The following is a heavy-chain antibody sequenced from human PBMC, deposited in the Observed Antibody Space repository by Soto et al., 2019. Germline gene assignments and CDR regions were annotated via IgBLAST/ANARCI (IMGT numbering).Heavy chain of an antibody. D-gene: IGHD3-10*01. J-gene: IGHJ5*02. CDR1: GFSLSDPSMG. CDR2: ISSYDGE. V-gene: IGHV2-26*01. CDR3: ARIWAVSLRGHNAGFDP. Sequence: QVTLKESGPVLVKPTETLTLTCTVSGFSLSDPSMGVAWIRQPPGKALEWLAHISSYDGEFYSTSLKNRLTISKDTSSSQVVLTMTNMDPVDTATYYCARIWAVSLRGHNAGFDPWGQGTLVTVSS.